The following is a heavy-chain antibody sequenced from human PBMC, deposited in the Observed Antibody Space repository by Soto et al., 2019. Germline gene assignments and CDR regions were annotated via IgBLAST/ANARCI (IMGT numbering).Heavy chain of an antibody. J-gene: IGHJ4*02. CDR2: IYHSGST. CDR1: GYSISSGYY. Sequence: SETLSLTCTVSGYSISSGYYWGWIRQPPGKGLEWIGSIYHSGSTYYNPSLKSRVTISVDTSKNQFSLKLSSVTAADTAVYYCARVSRQWLVFDYWGQGTLVTVSS. V-gene: IGHV4-38-2*02. CDR3: ARVSRQWLVFDY. D-gene: IGHD6-19*01.